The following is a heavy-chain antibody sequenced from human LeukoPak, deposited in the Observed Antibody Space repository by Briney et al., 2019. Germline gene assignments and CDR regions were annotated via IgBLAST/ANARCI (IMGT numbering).Heavy chain of an antibody. V-gene: IGHV3-48*03. D-gene: IGHD5-12*01. CDR2: ISSSGSTI. J-gene: IGHJ6*03. CDR3: AREHSGYDFPGRDYYYMDV. Sequence: GGSLRLPCAASGFTFSSYEMNWVRQAPGKGLEWVSYISSSGSTIYYADSVKGRFTISRDNAKNSLYLQMNSLRAEDTAVYYCAREHSGYDFPGRDYYYMDVWGKGTTVTVSS. CDR1: GFTFSSYE.